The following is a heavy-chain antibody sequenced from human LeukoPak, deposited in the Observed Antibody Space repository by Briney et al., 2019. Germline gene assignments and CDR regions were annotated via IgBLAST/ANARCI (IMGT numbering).Heavy chain of an antibody. CDR3: ASLSACSSTSCYGVDP. D-gene: IGHD2-2*01. CDR2: INHSGST. CDR1: GGSFSGYY. J-gene: IGHJ5*02. V-gene: IGHV4-34*01. Sequence: SEALSLTCAVYGGSFSGYYRSWIRQPPGKGLEWIGEINHSGSTNYNPSLKSRVTISVDTSKNQFSLKLSSVTAADTAVYYCASLSACSSTSCYGVDPWGQGTLVTVSS.